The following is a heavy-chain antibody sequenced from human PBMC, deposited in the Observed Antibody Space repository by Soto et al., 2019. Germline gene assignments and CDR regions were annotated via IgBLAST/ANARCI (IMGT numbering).Heavy chain of an antibody. CDR3: AQLALVGANFDY. CDR2: ISYDGSNK. J-gene: IGHJ4*02. CDR1: GFTFSSYG. Sequence: GGSLRLSCAASGFTFSSYGMHWVRQAPGKGLEWVAVISYDGSNKYYADSVKGRFTISRDNSKNTLYLQMNSLRAEDTAVYYCAQLALVGANFDYWGQGTLVTVSS. V-gene: IGHV3-30*03. D-gene: IGHD1-26*01.